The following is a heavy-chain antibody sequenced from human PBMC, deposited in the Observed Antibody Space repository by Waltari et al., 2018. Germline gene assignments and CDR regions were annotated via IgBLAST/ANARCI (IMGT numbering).Heavy chain of an antibody. Sequence: QVQLVQSGAEVKKPGSSVKVPCTASGGTFSSSAIRWVRQAPGQGLEWMGGIIPIFGTANYAQKVQGSVTITADESTSTAYMELSSLRSEDTAVYYCARAWNYDFWFQHWGQGTLVTVSS. V-gene: IGHV1-69*12. D-gene: IGHD3-3*01. J-gene: IGHJ1*01. CDR3: ARAWNYDFWFQH. CDR1: GGTFSSSA. CDR2: IIPIFGTA.